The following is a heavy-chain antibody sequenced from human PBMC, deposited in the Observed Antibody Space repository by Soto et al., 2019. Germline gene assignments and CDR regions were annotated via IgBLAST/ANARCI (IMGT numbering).Heavy chain of an antibody. CDR3: TTTLLGIVPTPFDF. V-gene: IGHV3-7*01. D-gene: IGHD2-2*01. Sequence: GGSLRLSCAASGFTFSTYWMTWVRQAPGKGLEWVANIKEDGGEKYYLDSVRVRFTISRDNAKNSLYLQMNSLRAEDTAVYYCTTTLLGIVPTPFDFWGQGTLVTVSS. CDR2: IKEDGGEK. J-gene: IGHJ4*02. CDR1: GFTFSTYW.